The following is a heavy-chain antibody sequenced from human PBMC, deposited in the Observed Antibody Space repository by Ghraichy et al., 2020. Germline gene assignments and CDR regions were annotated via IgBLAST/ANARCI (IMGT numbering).Heavy chain of an antibody. J-gene: IGHJ5*02. CDR3: ASFPSPLPYCGGDCPGPFDP. CDR2: ISSSGNMI. D-gene: IGHD2-21*02. V-gene: IGHV3-11*04. CDR1: GFTFSDYY. Sequence: GGSLRLSCAASGFTFSDYYMNWIRRAPGKGLEWLSYISSSGNMIYYADSVRGRFTISRDNARNSLYLQMNSLRVEDTAVYYCASFPSPLPYCGGDCPGPFDPWGQGTLVTVSS.